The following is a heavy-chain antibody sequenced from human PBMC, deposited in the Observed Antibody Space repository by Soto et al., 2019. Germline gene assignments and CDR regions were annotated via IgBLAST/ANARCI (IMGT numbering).Heavy chain of an antibody. CDR2: IIPIFGTA. CDR1: GGSFTYT. Sequence: PSGKVSCKASGGSFTYTLSWVRQAPGQGLEWMGGIIPIFGTANYAQKFQGRVTITADESTKTAYMELSTLRSEDTAVYYCARLHSHGTYGMDVCGQGTTVTASS. J-gene: IGHJ6*02. V-gene: IGHV1-69*13. CDR3: ARLHSHGTYGMDV. D-gene: IGHD5-18*01.